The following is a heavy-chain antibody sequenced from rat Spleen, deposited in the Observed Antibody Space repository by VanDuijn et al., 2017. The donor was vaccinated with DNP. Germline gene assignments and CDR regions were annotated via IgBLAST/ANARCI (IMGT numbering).Heavy chain of an antibody. J-gene: IGHJ4*01. CDR3: ASYYYDGYYPMDA. CDR1: GFSLISYN. V-gene: IGHV5-25*01. D-gene: IGHD1-12*03. CDR2: ITGGRGTT. Sequence: VQLKESGPGLVQPSQTLSLTCTVSGFSLISYNVHWVRQPPGKGLEWIASITGGRGTTSYPDSVKGRFTISRDNARSILYLQMDSLGSEDTATYYCASYYYDGYYPMDAWGQGTSVTVSS.